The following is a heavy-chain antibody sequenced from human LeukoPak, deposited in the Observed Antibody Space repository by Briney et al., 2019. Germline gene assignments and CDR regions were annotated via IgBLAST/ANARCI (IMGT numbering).Heavy chain of an antibody. V-gene: IGHV3-13*01. CDR3: ARGLEAYAFDI. Sequence: TGGSLRLSCAASGFTFSSYDMHWVRQATGKGLEWVSAIGTAGDTYYPGSVKGRFTISRENAKNSLYLQMNSLRTGDTAVYYCARGLEAYAFDIWGQGTMVTVSS. D-gene: IGHD1-1*01. CDR2: IGTAGDT. J-gene: IGHJ3*02. CDR1: GFTFSSYD.